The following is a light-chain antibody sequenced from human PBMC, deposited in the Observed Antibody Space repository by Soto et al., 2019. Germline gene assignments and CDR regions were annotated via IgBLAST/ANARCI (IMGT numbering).Light chain of an antibody. CDR1: QSVTNSY. V-gene: IGKV3-20*01. CDR3: QQYSSSPWT. J-gene: IGKJ1*01. Sequence: EIVLTQSPGTLSLSPGERATLSCRASQSVTNSYIAWYQQKPGQAPRLLIYGATSRATGIPDRFTGSRSGTEFTLTITRLEPEDFAVYSCQQYSSSPWTFGQGTKVEIK. CDR2: GAT.